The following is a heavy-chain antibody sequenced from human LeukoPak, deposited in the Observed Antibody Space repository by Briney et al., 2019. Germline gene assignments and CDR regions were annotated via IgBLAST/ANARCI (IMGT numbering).Heavy chain of an antibody. D-gene: IGHD6-19*01. Sequence: MPSETLSLTCTVSGGSISSYYWSWIRQPAGKGLEWIGRIYTSGSTNYNPSLKSRVTMSVDTSKNQFSLKLSSVTAADTAVYYCARDLSPEKQWLGHNWFDPWGQGTLVTVSS. CDR1: GGSISSYY. V-gene: IGHV4-4*07. J-gene: IGHJ5*02. CDR3: ARDLSPEKQWLGHNWFDP. CDR2: IYTSGST.